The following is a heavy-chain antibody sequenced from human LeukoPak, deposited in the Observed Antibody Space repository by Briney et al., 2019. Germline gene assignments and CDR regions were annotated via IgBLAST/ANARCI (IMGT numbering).Heavy chain of an antibody. Sequence: PSQTLSLTCTVSGGSISSGSYYWSWIRQPAGEGLEWIGRIYTSGSTNYNPSLKSRVTISVDTSKNQFSLKLSSVTAADTAVYYCARERTYGSGSYPNWFDPWGQGTLVTVSS. V-gene: IGHV4-61*02. CDR2: IYTSGST. J-gene: IGHJ5*02. D-gene: IGHD3-10*01. CDR1: GGSISSGSYY. CDR3: ARERTYGSGSYPNWFDP.